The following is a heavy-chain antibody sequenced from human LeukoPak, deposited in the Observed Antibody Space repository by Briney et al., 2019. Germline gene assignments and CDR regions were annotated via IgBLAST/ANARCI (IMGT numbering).Heavy chain of an antibody. J-gene: IGHJ3*02. CDR2: IYYSGST. Sequence: SETLSLTCTVSGGSISSYYWSWIRQPPGKGLEWIGYIYYSGSTNYNPSLKSRVTISVDTSKNQFSLKLSSVTAADTAVYYCARRRYSSGWYPESAFDIWGQGTMVTVSS. V-gene: IGHV4-59*08. CDR1: GGSISSYY. CDR3: ARRRYSSGWYPESAFDI. D-gene: IGHD6-19*01.